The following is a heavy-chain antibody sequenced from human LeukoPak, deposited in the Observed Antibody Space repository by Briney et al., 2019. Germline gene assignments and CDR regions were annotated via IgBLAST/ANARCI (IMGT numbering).Heavy chain of an antibody. CDR1: GGSISSYY. CDR3: ARGVYIAAAQYGY. J-gene: IGHJ4*02. Sequence: PSETLSLTCSVSGGSISSYYWSWIRQPAGNGLEWIGRIYTTGSTNYNPSLQSRVTMSVDTSKNQFSLRLSSVTAADTAVYYCARGVYIAAAQYGYWGQGTLVTVSS. CDR2: IYTTGST. D-gene: IGHD6-13*01. V-gene: IGHV4-4*07.